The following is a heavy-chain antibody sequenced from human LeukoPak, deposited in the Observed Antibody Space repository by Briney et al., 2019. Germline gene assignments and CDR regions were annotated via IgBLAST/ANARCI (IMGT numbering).Heavy chain of an antibody. V-gene: IGHV3-23*01. CDR1: GFTFSSYA. J-gene: IGHJ3*02. D-gene: IGHD1-26*01. CDR2: ISGSGGST. Sequence: GGSLRLSCAASGFTFSSYAMSWVRQAPGKGLEWVSAISGSGGSTYYADSVKGRFTISRDNSKNTLYLQMNSLRAEDTAVYYCAKYRNSGSYYPDAFDIWGQGAMVTVSS. CDR3: AKYRNSGSYYPDAFDI.